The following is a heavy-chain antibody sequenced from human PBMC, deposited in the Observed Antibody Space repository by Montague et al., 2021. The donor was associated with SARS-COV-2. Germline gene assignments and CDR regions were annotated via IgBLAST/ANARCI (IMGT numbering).Heavy chain of an antibody. CDR1: GGSMSDRY. Sequence: SKTLSLTCTVSGGSMSDRYWSWIRQPPGKGLEWLAYIYYSGGINSNASLKSRVTMSVDTSKNQFSLKLTSVTAADTAVYYCARAVSVRRAVNWFDPWGQGTLVTVSS. J-gene: IGHJ5*02. V-gene: IGHV4-59*11. CDR3: ARAVSVRRAVNWFDP. D-gene: IGHD3-10*01. CDR2: IYYSGGI.